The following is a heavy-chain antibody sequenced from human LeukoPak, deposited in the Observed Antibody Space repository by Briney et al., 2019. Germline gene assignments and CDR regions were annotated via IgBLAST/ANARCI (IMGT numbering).Heavy chain of an antibody. CDR3: ARDGHGVPLDY. CDR1: GFTFSSYA. J-gene: IGHJ4*02. Sequence: GGSLRLSCAASGFTFSSYAMSWVRQAPEKGLEWVSAISGSGGSTYYADSVKGRFTISRDNSKNTLYLQMNSLRAEDTALYYCARDGHGVPLDYWGQGTLVTVSP. CDR2: ISGSGGST. V-gene: IGHV3-23*01. D-gene: IGHD4-17*01.